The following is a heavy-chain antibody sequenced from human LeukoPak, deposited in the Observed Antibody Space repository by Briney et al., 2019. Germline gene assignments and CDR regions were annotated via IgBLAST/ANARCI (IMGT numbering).Heavy chain of an antibody. V-gene: IGHV3-48*01. D-gene: IGHD5-18*01. CDR2: ITSSSNTI. J-gene: IGHJ4*02. CDR1: GFTFTSYS. Sequence: PGGSLRLSCAASGFTFTSYSMNWVRQAPGKGLEWVSYITSSSNTIYYADSVKGRFTISRDNAKNSLYLQMNSLRAEDTAVYYCAGGNLPGYTYGSVYWGQGTLVTVSS. CDR3: AGGNLPGYTYGSVY.